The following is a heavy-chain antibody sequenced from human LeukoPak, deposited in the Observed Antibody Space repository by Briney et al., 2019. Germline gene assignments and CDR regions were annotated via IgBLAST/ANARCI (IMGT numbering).Heavy chain of an antibody. CDR3: AREPVVTEFQFDY. CDR2: ISYDGSNK. J-gene: IGHJ4*02. CDR1: GFTFSSYA. V-gene: IGHV3-30-3*01. Sequence: PGGSLRLSCAASGFTFSSYAMHWVRQAPGKGLEWVAVISYDGSNKYYVDSVKGRFTISRDNSKNTLYLQMNSPRAEDTAVYYCAREPVVTEFQFDYWGQGTLVTVSS. D-gene: IGHD3-22*01.